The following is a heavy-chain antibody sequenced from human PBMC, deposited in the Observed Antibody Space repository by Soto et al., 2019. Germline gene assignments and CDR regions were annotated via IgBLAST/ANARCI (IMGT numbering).Heavy chain of an antibody. D-gene: IGHD7-27*01. V-gene: IGHV1-18*01. CDR3: ARHPPFNWERDDAFDI. J-gene: IGHJ3*02. Sequence: ASVKVSCKASGYTFTIYVISWVRKAPGQGLEWMGWISAYNGNTNYAQKLQGRVTMTTDTSTSTAYMELRSLRSDDTAVYYCARHPPFNWERDDAFDICGQGTMVTVSS. CDR2: ISAYNGNT. CDR1: GYTFTIYV.